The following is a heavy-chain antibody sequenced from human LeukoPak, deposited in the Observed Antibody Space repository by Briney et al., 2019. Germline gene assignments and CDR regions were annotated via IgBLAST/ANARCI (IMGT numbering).Heavy chain of an antibody. D-gene: IGHD2-2*01. V-gene: IGHV3-74*01. CDR3: AKARVATRIIVVVPAAVDY. Sequence: GGSLRLSCAASGFTFSSYWMHWVRQAPGKGLVWVSRINSDGSSTSYADSVKGRFTISRDNAKNTLYLQMNSLRAEDTAVYYCAKARVATRIIVVVPAAVDYWGQGTLVTVSS. J-gene: IGHJ4*02. CDR2: INSDGSST. CDR1: GFTFSSYW.